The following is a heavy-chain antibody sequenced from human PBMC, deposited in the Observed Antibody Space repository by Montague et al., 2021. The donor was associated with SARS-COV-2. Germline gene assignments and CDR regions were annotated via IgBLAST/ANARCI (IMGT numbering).Heavy chain of an antibody. Sequence: SETLSLTCAVYGGSFSGYYWSWIRQPPGKGLEWIGEINHSGSTNYNPSLKSRVTISRDTSKSQFSLKLSSVTAADTAVYYCARGPSSRHYYGSGIYKYLEYWGQGTLVTVSS. CDR3: ARGPSSRHYYGSGIYKYLEY. CDR2: INHSGST. J-gene: IGHJ1*01. V-gene: IGHV4-34*01. CDR1: GGSFSGYY. D-gene: IGHD3-10*01.